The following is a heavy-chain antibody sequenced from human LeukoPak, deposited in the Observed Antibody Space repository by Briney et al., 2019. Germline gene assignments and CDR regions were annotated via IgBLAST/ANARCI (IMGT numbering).Heavy chain of an antibody. J-gene: IGHJ4*02. CDR3: AKNSGPYYDFWSGYFDY. D-gene: IGHD3-3*01. V-gene: IGHV3-30*18. Sequence: PGGSLRLSCAASGFTFSSYGMHWVRQAPGKGLEWVAVISYDGSNKYYADSVKGRFTISRDNSKNTLYLQMNSLRAEDTAVYYCAKNSGPYYDFWSGYFDYWGQGTLVTVSS. CDR1: GFTFSSYG. CDR2: ISYDGSNK.